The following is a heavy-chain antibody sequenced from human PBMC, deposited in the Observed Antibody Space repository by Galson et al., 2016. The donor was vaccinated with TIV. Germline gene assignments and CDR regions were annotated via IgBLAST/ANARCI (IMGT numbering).Heavy chain of an antibody. D-gene: IGHD2-15*01. CDR2: IRPNSGAT. CDR3: ARGPAPAAQCWYDY. CDR1: GYTFTAYY. J-gene: IGHJ4*02. V-gene: IGHV1-2*02. Sequence: SLKVSCTASGYTFTAYYMHWVRQAPGQGLEWMALIRPNSGATYYGQTFKGSVTMTRDKSTSTVYMDLSRLRAGDTALYYCARGPAPAAQCWYDYWGQGTLVTVSS.